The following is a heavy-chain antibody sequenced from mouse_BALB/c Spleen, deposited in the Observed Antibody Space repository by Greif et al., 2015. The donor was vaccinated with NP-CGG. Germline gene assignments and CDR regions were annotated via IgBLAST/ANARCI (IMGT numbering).Heavy chain of an antibody. D-gene: IGHD2-4*01. V-gene: IGHV1-9*01. CDR3: ARGKITTPFAY. Sequence: VQLQQSGAELMKPGASVKISCKATGYTFSSYWIEWVKQRPGHGLEWIGEILPGSGSTNYNEKFKGKATFTADTSSNTAYMQLSSLTSEDSAVYYCARGKITTPFAYWGQGTLVTVSA. CDR1: GYTFSSYW. J-gene: IGHJ3*01. CDR2: ILPGSGST.